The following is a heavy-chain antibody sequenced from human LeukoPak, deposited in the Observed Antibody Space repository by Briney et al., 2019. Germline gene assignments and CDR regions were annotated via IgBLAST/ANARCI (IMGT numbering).Heavy chain of an antibody. Sequence: GGSLRLSCVVSRFTFSSYVMSWVRQAPGKGLEWVSAISGSGGNTYYADSVKGRFTISRDNSKNTLYLQMNSLRAEDTAVYYCARDDSSSWLDAFDIWGQGTMVTVSS. CDR2: ISGSGGNT. CDR3: ARDDSSSWLDAFDI. V-gene: IGHV3-23*01. J-gene: IGHJ3*02. CDR1: RFTFSSYV. D-gene: IGHD6-13*01.